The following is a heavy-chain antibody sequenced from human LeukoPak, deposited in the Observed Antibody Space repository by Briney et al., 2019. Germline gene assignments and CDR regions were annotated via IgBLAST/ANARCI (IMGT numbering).Heavy chain of an antibody. CDR1: GFTFSTYN. D-gene: IGHD1-26*01. J-gene: IGHJ4*02. CDR2: ITSSSTNI. V-gene: IGHV3-48*02. Sequence: GGSLRLSCAASGFTFSTYNMNWVRQAPGKGLEWVSHITSSSTNIYYADSVKGRFTISRDNAKNALSLQMNSLRDEDTAVYYCATSGNYYLKYWGQGTLVTVSS. CDR3: ATSGNYYLKY.